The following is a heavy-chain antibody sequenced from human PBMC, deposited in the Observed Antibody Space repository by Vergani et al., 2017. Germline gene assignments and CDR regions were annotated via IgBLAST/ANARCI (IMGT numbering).Heavy chain of an antibody. CDR1: GFSFGDYA. CDR3: SRGRGYSVGDSDY. V-gene: IGHV3-49*04. Sequence: EVQLVESGGGLVPPGRSLRLSCAASGFSFGDYAMTWVRQAPGKGLEWVAFIRNKAYGGTTEYAASGKGRFTISRDDSKRLAYLQLSGLKTEDTAVYFCSRGRGYSVGDSDYWGQGTLVTVSS. J-gene: IGHJ4*02. D-gene: IGHD5/OR15-5a*01. CDR2: IRNKAYGGTT.